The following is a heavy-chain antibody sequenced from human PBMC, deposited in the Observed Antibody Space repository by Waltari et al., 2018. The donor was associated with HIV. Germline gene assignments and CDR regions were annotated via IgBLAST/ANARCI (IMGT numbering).Heavy chain of an antibody. CDR1: GVSLHAGAYY. Sequence: QVQLQESGPGLVKPSQTLSLSFVVSGVSLHAGAYYWSWLRQHPGAGLEWIAHIYNNGNTYYNPSLKSRVTISLDTSEHQFSLKLSSVTAADTAVYYCARGRKGFLGIEDFDYWGQGTLVTVSS. J-gene: IGHJ4*02. CDR2: IYNNGNT. D-gene: IGHD7-27*01. V-gene: IGHV4-31*11. CDR3: ARGRKGFLGIEDFDY.